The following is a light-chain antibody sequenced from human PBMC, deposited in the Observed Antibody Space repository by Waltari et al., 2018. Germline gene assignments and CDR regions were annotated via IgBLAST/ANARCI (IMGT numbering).Light chain of an antibody. CDR2: LGS. CDR1: QSLLHSNEYHY. J-gene: IGKJ4*01. Sequence: QSLLHSNEYHYLDWYLQKPGQSPQLLIYLGSNRASGVPDRFSGSGSGTDFTLKISRVEAEDVGVFYCMQALQTPLTFGGGTKVEIK. V-gene: IGKV2-28*01. CDR3: MQALQTPLT.